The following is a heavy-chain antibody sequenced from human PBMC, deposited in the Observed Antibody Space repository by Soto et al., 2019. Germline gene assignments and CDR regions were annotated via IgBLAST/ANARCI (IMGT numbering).Heavy chain of an antibody. CDR1: GYTFTSYY. CDR2: INPSGGST. Sequence: ASVKVSCKASGYTFTSYYMHWVRQAPGQGLEWMGIINPSGGSTSYAQKFQGRVTMTRDTSTSTVYMELSSLRSEDTAVYYCARTTVDEWVSWWSSSWNNACDSWGRGTMGTVAS. CDR3: ARTTVDEWVSWWSSSWNNACDS. V-gene: IGHV1-46*01. D-gene: IGHD6-13*01. J-gene: IGHJ3*02.